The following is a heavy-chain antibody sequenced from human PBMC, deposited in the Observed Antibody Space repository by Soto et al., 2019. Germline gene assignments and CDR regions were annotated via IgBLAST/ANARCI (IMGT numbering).Heavy chain of an antibody. V-gene: IGHV3-74*03. CDR3: ARDRGRHFDI. J-gene: IGHJ3*02. CDR2: TSHDGTTT. CDR1: GFTFSSDW. Sequence: PGGSLRLSCAPSGFTFSSDWREWVRQAPGEGLVWVSQTSHDGTTTEYAAVVKGRFTVSRDNAKHTVNLQMNSLRAEDKAVYYCARDRGRHFDIWGQGTVVTLS.